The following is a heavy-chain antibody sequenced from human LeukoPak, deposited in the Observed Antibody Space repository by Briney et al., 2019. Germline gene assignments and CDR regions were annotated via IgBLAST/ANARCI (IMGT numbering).Heavy chain of an antibody. V-gene: IGHV4-59*01. D-gene: IGHD5-24*01. Sequence: PSETLSLTCIVSGGAISSYYWNWIRQPPGKGLEWIGHIYYSGSTNYNPSLKSRVTISVDTSKNQFSLKLSSVTAADTAVYYCARDSSRRNGYNFDYWGQGTLVTVSS. J-gene: IGHJ4*02. CDR2: IYYSGST. CDR3: ARDSSRRNGYNFDY. CDR1: GGAISSYY.